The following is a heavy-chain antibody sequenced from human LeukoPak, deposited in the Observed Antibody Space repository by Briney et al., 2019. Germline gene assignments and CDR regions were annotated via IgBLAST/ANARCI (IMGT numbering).Heavy chain of an antibody. CDR2: SISDGSST. J-gene: IGHJ4*02. CDR3: AKPLMYYDILTGCIDY. CDR1: EFTLKNYW. D-gene: IGHD3-9*01. V-gene: IGHV3-74*03. Sequence: GGSLSLSCGAAEFTLKNYWMSWVRQGAGKGLVWVARSISDGSSTTYADSVKGRFTISRDNAKNTLYLQMNSLRAEDTAVYYCAKPLMYYDILTGCIDYWGQGTLVTVSS.